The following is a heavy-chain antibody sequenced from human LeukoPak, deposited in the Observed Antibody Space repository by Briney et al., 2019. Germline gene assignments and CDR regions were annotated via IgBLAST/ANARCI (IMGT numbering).Heavy chain of an antibody. CDR1: VSTFTGCY. CDR2: INPNSGDT. Sequence: ASVTVSCKASVSTFTGCYLHWLRQAPGQGLEWMGWINPNSGDTNYAQEFQGRVTMTRDTSIDTAYMELSSLRSDDTAMYYSAKSPWVYGTAVRGQGTTVTVSS. CDR3: AKSPWVYGTAV. J-gene: IGHJ6*02. D-gene: IGHD7-27*01. V-gene: IGHV1-2*02.